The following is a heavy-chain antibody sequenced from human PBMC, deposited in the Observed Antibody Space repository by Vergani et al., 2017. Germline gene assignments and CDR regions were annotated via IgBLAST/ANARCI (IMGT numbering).Heavy chain of an antibody. Sequence: QVQLEESGGGVVQPGRSLRLSCAGSGFTLSSHAMHWVRQAPGKGLEWVAFIWYDGSKEYYADSVKGRFTITKDPSSYRVGLTLTNVQPVDTATYYCGHIPPFNWNYGWVDFWGQGILVTVSS. CDR1: GFTLSSHA. CDR3: GHIPPFNWNYGWVDF. J-gene: IGHJ5*01. D-gene: IGHD1-7*01. CDR2: IWYDGSKE. V-gene: IGHV3-33*03.